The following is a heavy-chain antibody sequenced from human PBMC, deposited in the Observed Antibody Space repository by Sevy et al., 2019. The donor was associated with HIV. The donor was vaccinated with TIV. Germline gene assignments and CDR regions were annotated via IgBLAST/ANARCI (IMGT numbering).Heavy chain of an antibody. V-gene: IGHV3-11*01. Sequence: GGSLRLSCAASGFTFSDYYMSWIRQAPGKGLEWVSYISSSGSTIYYADSMKGRFTISRDNAKNSLYLQMNSLRAEDTAVYYCARGRGYYDSSGYYPDYYYYYGMDVWGQGTTVTVSS. D-gene: IGHD3-22*01. CDR1: GFTFSDYY. CDR3: ARGRGYYDSSGYYPDYYYYYGMDV. J-gene: IGHJ6*02. CDR2: ISSSGSTI.